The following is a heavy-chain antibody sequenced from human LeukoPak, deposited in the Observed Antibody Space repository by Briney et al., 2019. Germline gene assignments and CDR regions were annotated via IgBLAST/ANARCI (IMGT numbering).Heavy chain of an antibody. CDR3: ARGPELERFDY. Sequence: SMKVSCKASGGIFSNYAISWVRQAPGQGLEWMGGIIPIFGTANYAQKFQGRVTITTDESTGTAYMELSSLRSEDTAVYYCARGPELERFDYWGQGTLVTVSS. CDR1: GGIFSNYA. V-gene: IGHV1-69*05. D-gene: IGHD1-1*01. J-gene: IGHJ4*02. CDR2: IIPIFGTA.